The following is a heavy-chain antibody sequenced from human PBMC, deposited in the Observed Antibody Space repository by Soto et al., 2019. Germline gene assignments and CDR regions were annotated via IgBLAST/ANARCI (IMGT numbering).Heavy chain of an antibody. Sequence: EVQLVESGGGLVQPGGSLRLSCAASGFTFSSYWMTWVRQAPGKGLEWVATIKQNGGEKSYVDSVEGRFTVSRDNAKNSLYLQMNTLRGEDRAVYYYARGGCGSGGDCSPVDVWGKGTTVTVSS. CDR3: ARGGCGSGGDCSPVDV. D-gene: IGHD2-21*02. V-gene: IGHV3-7*03. J-gene: IGHJ6*04. CDR1: GFTFSSYW. CDR2: IKQNGGEK.